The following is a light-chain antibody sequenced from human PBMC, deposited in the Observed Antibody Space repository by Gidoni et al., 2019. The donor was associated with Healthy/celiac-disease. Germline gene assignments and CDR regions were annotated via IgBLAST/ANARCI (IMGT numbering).Light chain of an antibody. CDR2: GAS. J-gene: IGKJ1*01. Sequence: EIVLTPSPGTLSLSPGERATLTCRASQSFSSSYLAWYQQKPGQAPRLLIYGASSRATGIPDRFSGSGSGTDFTLTISRLEPEDFAVYYCQQYGSSRTWTFGQGTKVEIK. V-gene: IGKV3-20*01. CDR3: QQYGSSRTWT. CDR1: QSFSSSY.